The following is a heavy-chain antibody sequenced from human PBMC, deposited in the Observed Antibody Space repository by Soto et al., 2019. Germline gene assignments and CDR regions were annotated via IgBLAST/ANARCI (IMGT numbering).Heavy chain of an antibody. J-gene: IGHJ6*02. V-gene: IGHV4-39*01. CDR3: AGGRGDYYYGMDV. D-gene: IGHD3-10*01. CDR1: GGSISSSSYY. Sequence: PSETLSLTCTVFGGSISSSSYYWGWIRQPPGKGLEWIGSIYYSGSTYYNPSLKSRVTISVDTSKNQFSLKLSSVTAADTAVYYCAGGRGDYYYGMDVWGQGTTVTASS. CDR2: IYYSGST.